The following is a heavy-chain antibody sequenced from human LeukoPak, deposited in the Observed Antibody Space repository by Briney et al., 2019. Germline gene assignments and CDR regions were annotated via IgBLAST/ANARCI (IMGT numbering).Heavy chain of an antibody. CDR1: GFTFSSYW. D-gene: IGHD7-27*01. V-gene: IGHV3-7*01. Sequence: GSLRLSCAASGFTFSSYWMSWVRQAPGKGLEWVANIKQDGSEKYYVDSVKGRLTISRDNAKNSLYLQMNSLRAEDTAVYYCARDLFFLPGVLWSGFDYWGQGTLVTVSS. CDR2: IKQDGSEK. J-gene: IGHJ4*02. CDR3: ARDLFFLPGVLWSGFDY.